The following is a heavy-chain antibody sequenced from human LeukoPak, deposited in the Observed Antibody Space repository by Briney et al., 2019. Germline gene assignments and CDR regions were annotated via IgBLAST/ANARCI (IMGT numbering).Heavy chain of an antibody. CDR1: GGSISSHY. CDR2: IYYSGST. Sequence: SETLSLTCTVSGGSISSHYWSWIRQPPGKGLEWIGYIYYSGSTNYNPSLKSRVTISVDTSKNQFSLKLSSVTAADTAVYYCARANIDPGYFDYWGQGTLVTVSS. V-gene: IGHV4-59*11. CDR3: ARANIDPGYFDY. J-gene: IGHJ4*02.